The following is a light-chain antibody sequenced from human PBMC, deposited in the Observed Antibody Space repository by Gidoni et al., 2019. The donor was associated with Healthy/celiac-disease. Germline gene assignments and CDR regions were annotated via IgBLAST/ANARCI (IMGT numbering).Light chain of an antibody. CDR1: QSVSSSY. J-gene: IGKJ1*01. V-gene: IGKV3-20*01. Sequence: DIVLTQSPGTLSLSPGERATLSCRASQSVSSSYLAWYQQKPGQAPRLLIYGASSRATGIPDRFSGSGSGTDFTLTIGRLEPEGFAVYYCQQYRTFGQGTKVEIK. CDR2: GAS. CDR3: QQYRT.